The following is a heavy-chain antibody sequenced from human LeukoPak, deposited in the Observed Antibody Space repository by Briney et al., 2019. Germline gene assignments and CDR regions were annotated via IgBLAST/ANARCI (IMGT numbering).Heavy chain of an antibody. V-gene: IGHV4-59*01. CDR1: GGSISSYY. J-gene: IGHJ5*02. CDR2: IYYSGST. D-gene: IGHD5-18*01. Sequence: KPSETLSLTCTVSGGSISSYYWSWIRQPPGKGLEWIGYIYYSGSTNYNPSLKSRVTISVDTSKNQFSLKLSSVTAADTAVYYCARCGYSYSWFDPWGQGTLVTVSS. CDR3: ARCGYSYSWFDP.